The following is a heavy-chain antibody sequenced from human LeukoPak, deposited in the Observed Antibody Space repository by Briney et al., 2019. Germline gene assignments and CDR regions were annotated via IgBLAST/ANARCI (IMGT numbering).Heavy chain of an antibody. CDR2: IYYSGST. J-gene: IGHJ5*02. D-gene: IGHD2-2*01. Sequence: SETLSLTCAVSGGSFSSGGYSWSWIRQPPGKGLEWIGYIYYSGSTYYNPSLKSRVTISVDTSKNQFSLKLSSVTAADTAVYYCARGRFRYCSSTSCWDWFDPWGQGTLVTVSS. CDR1: GGSFSSGGYS. CDR3: ARGRFRYCSSTSCWDWFDP. V-gene: IGHV4-30-4*07.